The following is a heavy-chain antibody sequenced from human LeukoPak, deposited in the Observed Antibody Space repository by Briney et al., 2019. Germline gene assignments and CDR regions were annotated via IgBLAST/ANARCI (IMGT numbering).Heavy chain of an antibody. V-gene: IGHV3-23*01. Sequence: GGSLRLSCAASGFSFSSYAMSWVRQAPGKGLEWVSAITDSGGSTYHADSVKGRFTISRDNSKNTLYLQMNSLRAEDTAVYYCAKEEISSSIPLITAFDIWGQGTMVTVSS. CDR1: GFSFSSYA. D-gene: IGHD6-13*01. CDR3: AKEEISSSIPLITAFDI. CDR2: ITDSGGST. J-gene: IGHJ3*02.